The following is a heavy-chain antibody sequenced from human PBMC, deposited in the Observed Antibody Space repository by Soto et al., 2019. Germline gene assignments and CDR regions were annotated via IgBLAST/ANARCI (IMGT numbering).Heavy chain of an antibody. D-gene: IGHD3-10*01. J-gene: IGHJ4*02. CDR1: GDTFNSYS. Sequence: SVKVSCKPSGDTFNSYSFSWVRQVPGQGLEWMGGFSPIFGAPNYAQKFQGRVTITADKSTSTAYMELSSLRSEDTAVYYCARVGSGYWGQGSLVTVSS. CDR3: ARVGSGY. CDR2: FSPIFGAP. V-gene: IGHV1-69*06.